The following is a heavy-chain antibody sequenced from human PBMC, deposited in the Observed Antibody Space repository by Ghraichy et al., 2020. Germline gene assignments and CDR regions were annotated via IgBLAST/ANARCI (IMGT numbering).Heavy chain of an antibody. CDR1: GFTFSSYA. V-gene: IGHV3-23*01. CDR3: AEEGGVTMVRGVITAADY. J-gene: IGHJ4*02. CDR2: ISGSGGST. Sequence: GESLNISCAASGFTFSSYAMSWVRQAPGKRLEWVSAISGSGGSTYYADSVKGRFTISRDNSNNTLYLQMNSLRAEDTAVYYCAEEGGVTMVRGVITAADYWGQGTLVTVSS. D-gene: IGHD3-10*01.